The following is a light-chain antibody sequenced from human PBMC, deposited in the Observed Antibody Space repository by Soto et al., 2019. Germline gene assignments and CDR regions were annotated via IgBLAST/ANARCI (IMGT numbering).Light chain of an antibody. CDR3: QKYNSYSALT. V-gene: IGKV1-5*01. CDR2: DAS. Sequence: DIQMTQSPSTLSASVGDRVTITCRASQSISSWLAWYQQKPGKAPKLLIYDASSLESGVPSRFSGSGSGTEFTLTISSLQPDYFATYYCQKYNSYSALTFGGGTKVEIK. CDR1: QSISSW. J-gene: IGKJ4*01.